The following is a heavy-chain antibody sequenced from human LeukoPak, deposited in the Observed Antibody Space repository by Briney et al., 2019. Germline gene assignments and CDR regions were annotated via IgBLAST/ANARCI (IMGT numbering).Heavy chain of an antibody. Sequence: ASVKVSCKASGYTFTGYYIHWVRQAPGQGLEWMGWINPHSGGTNYAQKFQGGVTMTRDTSISTAYMELSRLRSDDTAVYYCARGPKRRQQLVQFGNWFDPWGQGTLVTVSS. D-gene: IGHD6-13*01. CDR3: ARGPKRRQQLVQFGNWFDP. CDR1: GYTFTGYY. J-gene: IGHJ5*02. CDR2: INPHSGGT. V-gene: IGHV1-2*02.